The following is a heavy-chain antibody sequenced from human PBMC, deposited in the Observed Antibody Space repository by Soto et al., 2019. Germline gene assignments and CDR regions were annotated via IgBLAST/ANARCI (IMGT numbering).Heavy chain of an antibody. J-gene: IGHJ4*02. CDR1: GYTFTSYY. D-gene: IGHD3-9*01. V-gene: IGHV1-46*01. Sequence: EASVKVSCKASGYTFTSYYMHWVRQAPGQGLEWMGIINPSGGSTSYAQKFQGRVTMTRDTSISTAYMELSSLRSDDTAVYYCARGPTKFDILTTYSTGLDYWGQGTLVTVSS. CDR3: ARGPTKFDILTTYSTGLDY. CDR2: INPSGGST.